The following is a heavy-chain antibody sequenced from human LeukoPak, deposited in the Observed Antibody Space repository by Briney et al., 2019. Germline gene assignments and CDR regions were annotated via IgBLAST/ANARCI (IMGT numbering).Heavy chain of an antibody. Sequence: GASPRLSCAASGFTFSSYAMSWVRQAPGKGLEWVSAISGSGGSTYYADSVKGRFTISRDNSKNTLYLQMNSLRAEDTAVYYCAKDSYYDFWSGYGIDYWGQGTLVTVSS. CDR2: ISGSGGST. CDR3: AKDSYYDFWSGYGIDY. J-gene: IGHJ4*02. D-gene: IGHD3-3*01. V-gene: IGHV3-23*01. CDR1: GFTFSSYA.